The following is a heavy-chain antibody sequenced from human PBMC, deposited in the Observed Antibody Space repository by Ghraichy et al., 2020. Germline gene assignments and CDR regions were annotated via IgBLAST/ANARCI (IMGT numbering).Heavy chain of an antibody. Sequence: GGSLRLSCAASGFTFSDYYMSWIRQAPGKGLEWVSHISSTSIYTNYADSVKGRFTISRDNAKNSVYLQMNSLRVEDTAVYYCARARGSRTYYSDYWVQGALVTVSS. CDR2: ISSTSIYT. CDR1: GFTFSDYY. D-gene: IGHD3-10*01. CDR3: ARARGSRTYYSDY. V-gene: IGHV3-11*06. J-gene: IGHJ4*02.